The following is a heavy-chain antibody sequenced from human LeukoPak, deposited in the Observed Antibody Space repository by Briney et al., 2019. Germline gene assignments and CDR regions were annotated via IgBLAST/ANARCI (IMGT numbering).Heavy chain of an antibody. J-gene: IGHJ4*02. D-gene: IGHD5-18*01. CDR3: ARVDTAMVAGGGDY. CDR2: INPNSGGT. V-gene: IGHV1-2*02. Sequence: ASVTVSCKASGYSFTGYYMHWVRQAPGQGLEWMGWINPNSGGTKYAQKFKGRVTITRDTSISTAYMELSRLRSDDTAVYYCARVDTAMVAGGGDYWGQGTLVTVSS. CDR1: GYSFTGYY.